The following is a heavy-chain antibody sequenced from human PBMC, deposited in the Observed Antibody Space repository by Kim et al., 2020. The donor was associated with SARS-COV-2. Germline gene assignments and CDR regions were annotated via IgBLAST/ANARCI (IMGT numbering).Heavy chain of an antibody. CDR3: AKYRSITARSYFDY. J-gene: IGHJ4*02. V-gene: IGHV3-23*01. D-gene: IGHD6-6*01. Sequence: YADSVKGRFTISRNNSKNTLYLQMNSLRAEDTAVYYCAKYRSITARSYFDYWGQGTLVTVSS.